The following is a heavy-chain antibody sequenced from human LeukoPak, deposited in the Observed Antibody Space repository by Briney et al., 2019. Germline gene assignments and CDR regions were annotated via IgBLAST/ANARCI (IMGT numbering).Heavy chain of an antibody. J-gene: IGHJ5*02. CDR1: GYTFTSYD. CDR2: MNPNSGNT. Sequence: ASVKVSCKASGYTFTSYDINWVRQATGQGLEWMGWMNPNSGNTGYAQKFQGRVTITRNTSISTAYMELSSLRSEDTAVYYCARARRYCSGGSCLYWFDPWGQGTLVTVSS. CDR3: ARARRYCSGGSCLYWFDP. V-gene: IGHV1-8*03. D-gene: IGHD2-15*01.